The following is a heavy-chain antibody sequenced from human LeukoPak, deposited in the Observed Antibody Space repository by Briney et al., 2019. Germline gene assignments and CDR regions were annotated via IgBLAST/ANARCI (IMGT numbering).Heavy chain of an antibody. CDR3: ARDLGQGSIAAAGTNWFDP. Sequence: ASVKVSCKASGYTFTSYYMHWVRQAPGQGLEWMGIINPSGGSTSYAQKFQGRVTMTRDMSTSTVYMELSSLRSEDTAVYYCARDLGQGSIAAAGTNWFDPWGQGTLVTVSS. J-gene: IGHJ5*02. D-gene: IGHD6-13*01. V-gene: IGHV1-46*01. CDR2: INPSGGST. CDR1: GYTFTSYY.